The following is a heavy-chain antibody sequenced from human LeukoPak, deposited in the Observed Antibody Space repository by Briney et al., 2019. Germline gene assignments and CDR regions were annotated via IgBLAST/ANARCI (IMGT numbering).Heavy chain of an antibody. CDR1: GYTFTGYY. CDR3: ATVPHCGGDCYPDY. CDR2: INPNSGGT. J-gene: IGHJ4*02. Sequence: ASVKVSCKASGYTFTGYYMHWVRQAPGQGLEWMGWINPNSGGTNYAQKFQGRVTMTEDTSTDTAYMELSSLRSEDTAVYYCATVPHCGGDCYPDYWGQGTLVTVSS. V-gene: IGHV1-2*02. D-gene: IGHD2-21*02.